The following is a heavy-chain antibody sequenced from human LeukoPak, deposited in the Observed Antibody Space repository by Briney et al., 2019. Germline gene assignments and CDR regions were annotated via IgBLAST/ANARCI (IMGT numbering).Heavy chain of an antibody. V-gene: IGHV4-59*11. J-gene: IGHJ3*01. CDR3: ARDQGIGVGSYDACDV. CDR1: GGSISSHY. Sequence: SETLSLTCTVSGGSISSHYWSWIRQFPGKSLEWIGDVYYNGRTSYNPSLKSRGTISVDMSRNQFYLNLASVTAEDTAVYYCARDQGIGVGSYDACDVWGEGTMVSVSS. CDR2: VYYNGRT. D-gene: IGHD3-10*01.